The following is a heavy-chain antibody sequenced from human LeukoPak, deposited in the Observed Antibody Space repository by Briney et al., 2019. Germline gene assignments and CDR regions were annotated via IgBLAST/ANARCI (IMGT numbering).Heavy chain of an antibody. J-gene: IGHJ4*02. Sequence: TTSETLSLTCAVYGGSFSGYYWSWIRQPPGKGLEWIGEINHSGSTNYNPSLKSRVTISVDTSKNQFSLKLSSVTAADTAVYYCARVPRVGRYGSGKYYFDYWGQGALVTVSS. D-gene: IGHD3-10*01. V-gene: IGHV4-34*01. CDR3: ARVPRVGRYGSGKYYFDY. CDR1: GGSFSGYY. CDR2: INHSGST.